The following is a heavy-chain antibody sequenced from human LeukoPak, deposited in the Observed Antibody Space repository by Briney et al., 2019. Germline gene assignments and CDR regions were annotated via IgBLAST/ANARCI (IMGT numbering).Heavy chain of an antibody. CDR1: GFTFSSYA. V-gene: IGHV3-23*01. CDR2: ISGSGGGT. Sequence: GGSLRLSCAASGFTFSSYAMSWVRQAPGKGLEWVSAISGSGGGTYYADSVKGRFTISRDNSKDTLYLQMNSLRAEDTAVYYCAKYGTVTTSSFDYWGQGTLVTVPS. CDR3: AKYGTVTTSSFDY. J-gene: IGHJ4*02. D-gene: IGHD4-4*01.